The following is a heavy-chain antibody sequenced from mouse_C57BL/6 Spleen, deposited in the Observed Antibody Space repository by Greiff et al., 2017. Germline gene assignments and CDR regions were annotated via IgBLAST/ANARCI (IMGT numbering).Heavy chain of an antibody. CDR3: ARSAYYDYDGDYFDY. CDR2: ISYDGSN. V-gene: IGHV3-6*01. CDR1: GYSITSGYY. Sequence: EVQLQESGPGLVKPSQSLSLTCSVTGYSITSGYYWNWIRQFPGNKLEWMGYISYDGSNNYNPSLKNRISITRDPSKNQFFLKLNSVTTEDTATYYCARSAYYDYDGDYFDYWGQGTTLTVSS. J-gene: IGHJ2*01. D-gene: IGHD2-4*01.